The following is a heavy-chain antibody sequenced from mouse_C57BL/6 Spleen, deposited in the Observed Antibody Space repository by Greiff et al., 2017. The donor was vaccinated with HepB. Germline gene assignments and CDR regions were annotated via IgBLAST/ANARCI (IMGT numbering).Heavy chain of an antibody. CDR2: IYYSGTI. Sequence: VQLKESGPGLVKPSQTVFLTCTVTGISITTGNYRWSWIRQFPGNKLEWIGYIYYSGTITYNPSLTSRTTITRDTPKNQFFLEMNSLTAEDTATYYCARESSYSYYYAMDYWGQGTSVTVSS. CDR3: ARESSYSYYYAMDY. CDR1: GISITTGNYR. D-gene: IGHD1-1*01. V-gene: IGHV3-5*01. J-gene: IGHJ4*01.